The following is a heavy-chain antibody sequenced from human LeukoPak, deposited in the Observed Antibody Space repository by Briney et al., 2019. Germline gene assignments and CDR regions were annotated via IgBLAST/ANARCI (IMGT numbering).Heavy chain of an antibody. CDR1: GGTFSSYA. CDR2: IIPILGIA. CDR3: ARDGYSYGRRGAFDI. Sequence: VASVKVSCKASGGTFSSYAISWVRQAPGQGLEWMGRIIPILGIANYAQKFQGRVTITADKSTSTAYMELSSLRSEDTAVYYCARDGYSYGRRGAFDIWGQGTMVTVSS. J-gene: IGHJ3*02. D-gene: IGHD5-18*01. V-gene: IGHV1-69*04.